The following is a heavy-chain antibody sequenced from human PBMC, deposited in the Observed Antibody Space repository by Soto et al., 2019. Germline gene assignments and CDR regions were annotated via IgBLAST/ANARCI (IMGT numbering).Heavy chain of an antibody. CDR3: ARAYGSGSHYYYGMDV. Sequence: PSVKVTCKASGYTFTSYDINWVRQATGQGLEWMGWMNPNSGNTGYAQKFQGRVTMTRNTSISTAYMELSSLRSEDTAVYYCARAYGSGSHYYYGMDVWGQGTTVTVSS. CDR1: GYTFTSYD. CDR2: MNPNSGNT. V-gene: IGHV1-8*01. J-gene: IGHJ6*02. D-gene: IGHD3-10*01.